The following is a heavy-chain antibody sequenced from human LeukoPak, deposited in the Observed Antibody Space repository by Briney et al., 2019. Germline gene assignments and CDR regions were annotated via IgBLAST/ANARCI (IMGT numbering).Heavy chain of an antibody. CDR2: IFYSGST. V-gene: IGHV4-59*01. D-gene: IGHD3-3*01. Sequence: TSETLSLTCTVSGGSISNYYWSWVRQPPGKRLEWIGYIFYSGSTNYNPSLKSRVTISVDTSKNQFSLKLSSVTAADTAVYYCARLLGWSGPINWFDPWGRGTLVTVSS. J-gene: IGHJ5*02. CDR3: ARLLGWSGPINWFDP. CDR1: GGSISNYY.